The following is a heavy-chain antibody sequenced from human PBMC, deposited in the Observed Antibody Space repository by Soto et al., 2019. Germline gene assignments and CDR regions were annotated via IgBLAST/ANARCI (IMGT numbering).Heavy chain of an antibody. CDR1: GYTFTSYG. CDR3: ARGAGVPAAIRIHVLHWFDP. D-gene: IGHD2-2*01. Sequence: GASVKVSCKASGYTFTSYGISWVRQAPGQGLEWMGWISAYNGNTNYAQKLQGRVTMTTDTSTSTAYMELRSLRSDDTAVYYCARGAGVPAAIRIHVLHWFDPWGQGTLVTVSS. CDR2: ISAYNGNT. V-gene: IGHV1-18*01. J-gene: IGHJ5*02.